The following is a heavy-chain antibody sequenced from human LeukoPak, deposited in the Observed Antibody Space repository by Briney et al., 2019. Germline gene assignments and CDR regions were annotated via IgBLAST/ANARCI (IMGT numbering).Heavy chain of an antibody. CDR2: IYYRGST. CDR1: CDSLTSGSRY. CDR3: ARHGSGSLIDY. V-gene: IGHV4-61*01. D-gene: IGHD1-26*01. J-gene: IGHJ4*01. Sequence: SQTLSLTCTVSCDSLTSGSRYWSWIRQPPGKGLQWIGYIYYRGSTNYNPSLKSRVTISLDTSKSQLSLNLSSVTAADTAVYYCARHGSGSLIDYWGHGTLVTVSS.